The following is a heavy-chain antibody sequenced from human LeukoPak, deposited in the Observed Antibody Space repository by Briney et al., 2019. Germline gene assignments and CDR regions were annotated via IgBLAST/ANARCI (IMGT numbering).Heavy chain of an antibody. CDR2: MNPNSGNT. V-gene: IGHV1-8*01. J-gene: IGHJ6*02. D-gene: IGHD6-13*01. CDR3: ASEAAAGTVNYYYGMDV. CDR1: GYTFTSYD. Sequence: EASVKVSCKASGYTFTSYDINWVRQATGQGLEWMGWMNPNSGNTGYAQKFQGRVTMTRNTSISTAYMELSSLRSEDTAVYYCASEAAAGTVNYYYGMDVWGQGTTVTVSS.